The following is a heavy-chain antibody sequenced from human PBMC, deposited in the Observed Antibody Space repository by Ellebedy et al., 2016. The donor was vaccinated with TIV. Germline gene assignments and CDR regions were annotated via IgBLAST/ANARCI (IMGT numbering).Heavy chain of an antibody. J-gene: IGHJ4*02. CDR3: ARGDRGSRLTKFDY. Sequence: ASVKVSXXASGYSFTDYHLHWLRQAPGQGLEYVGWINPYSGGSSSAQKFLDRVTMTGDTSSSTAYMELRSLISDDTAVYYCARGDRGSRLTKFDYWGPGTLVTVSS. D-gene: IGHD4/OR15-4a*01. V-gene: IGHV1-2*02. CDR1: GYSFTDYH. CDR2: INPYSGGS.